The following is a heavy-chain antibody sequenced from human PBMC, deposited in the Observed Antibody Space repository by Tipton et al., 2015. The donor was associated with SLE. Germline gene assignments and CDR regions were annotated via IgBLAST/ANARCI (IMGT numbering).Heavy chain of an antibody. CDR1: GGSISTGSYY. Sequence: TLSLTCTVSGGSISTGSYYWNWIRQPAGKGLEWIGYIYTSGSTNYNPSLKSRVTISVDTSKNQFSLKLTSVSATDTAVYYCASSLYGDYVDYWGQGTLVTVSS. D-gene: IGHD4-17*01. CDR3: ASSLYGDYVDY. J-gene: IGHJ4*02. CDR2: IYTSGST. V-gene: IGHV4-61*09.